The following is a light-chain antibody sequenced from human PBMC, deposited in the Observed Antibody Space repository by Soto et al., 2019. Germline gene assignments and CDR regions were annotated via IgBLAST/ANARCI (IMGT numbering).Light chain of an antibody. CDR2: GAS. CDR3: QQSGNSPTWT. Sequence: EIVLTQSPGTLSLSPGERATLSCRASQSFSSSYLAWYQQKPGQTPRLLIYGASSRASGIPDRFSGSGSGTDFTLTISRLEPEDFAVYYCQQSGNSPTWTFGQGTKVEIK. CDR1: QSFSSSY. V-gene: IGKV3-20*01. J-gene: IGKJ1*01.